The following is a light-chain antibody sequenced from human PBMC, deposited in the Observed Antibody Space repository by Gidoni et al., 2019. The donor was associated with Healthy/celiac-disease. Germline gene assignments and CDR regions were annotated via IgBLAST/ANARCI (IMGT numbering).Light chain of an antibody. CDR2: AAS. V-gene: IGKV1-39*01. CDR3: KQSHRT. CDR1: QSISSY. Sequence: IQMTQSPSSLSASVGDRVTITCRASQSISSYLNLYQQKPGKAPKLLIYAASSLQSGVPSRFSGSGSGTDVTLTISSLQPEDCATYSCKQSHRTFGKGTKVEIK. J-gene: IGKJ1*01.